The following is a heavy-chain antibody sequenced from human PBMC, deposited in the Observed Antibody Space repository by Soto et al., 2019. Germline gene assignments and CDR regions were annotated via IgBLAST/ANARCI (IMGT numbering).Heavy chain of an antibody. CDR2: INAGNGNT. Sequence: QVQLVQSGAEVKKPGASVKVSCKASGYTFTSYAMHWVRQAPGQRLEWMGWINAGNGNTKYSQKFQGRVTITRDTSTRPVSLELISLRSQATAVYYCVSDPGYSFCYNWGQGTLVTVSS. V-gene: IGHV1-3*01. J-gene: IGHJ4*02. CDR1: GYTFTSYA. CDR3: VSDPGYSFCYN. D-gene: IGHD5-18*01.